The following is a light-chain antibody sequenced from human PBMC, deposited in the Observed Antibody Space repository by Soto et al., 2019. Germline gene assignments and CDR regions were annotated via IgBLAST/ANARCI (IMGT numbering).Light chain of an antibody. CDR3: SSYTTRLSLYV. V-gene: IGLV2-14*01. CDR1: SSDVGGFNY. J-gene: IGLJ1*01. CDR2: EVS. Sequence: QSALTQPASVSGSPGQSISISCTGTSSDVGGFNYVSWYQQRPGKVPKLIIYEVSNRPSGISYRFSGSKSGNTASLTISGLQAEDEADYYCSSYTTRLSLYVFGTGTKVTVL.